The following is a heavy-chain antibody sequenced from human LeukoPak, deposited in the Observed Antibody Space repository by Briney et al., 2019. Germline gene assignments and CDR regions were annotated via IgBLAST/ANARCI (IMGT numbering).Heavy chain of an antibody. CDR3: AREWGQRGKPPYY. V-gene: IGHV3-11*04. D-gene: IGHD4-23*01. J-gene: IGHJ4*02. CDR1: GFTFSDYY. Sequence: AGGSLGLSCAASGFTFSDYYMSWIRQAPGKGLEWVSYISSSSSTIYYADSVKGRFTISRDNAKNSLYLQMNSLRAEDTAVYYCAREWGQRGKPPYYWGQGTLVTVSS. CDR2: ISSSSSTI.